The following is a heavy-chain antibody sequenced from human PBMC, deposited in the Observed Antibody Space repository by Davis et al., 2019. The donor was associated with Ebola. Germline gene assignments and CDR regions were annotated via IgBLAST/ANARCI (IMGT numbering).Heavy chain of an antibody. CDR3: AKKTTVTTLSSVDY. D-gene: IGHD4-17*01. J-gene: IGHJ4*02. CDR2: LGTSADT. V-gene: IGHV3-23*01. Sequence: PGGSLRLSCAASGFVFSSYVMSWVRQAPGKGLEWVSTLGTSADTYYADSVKGRFTISRDNSKNTLYLQLNSLRAEDTAVYYCAKKTTVTTLSSVDYWGQGTLVTVSS. CDR1: GFVFSSYV.